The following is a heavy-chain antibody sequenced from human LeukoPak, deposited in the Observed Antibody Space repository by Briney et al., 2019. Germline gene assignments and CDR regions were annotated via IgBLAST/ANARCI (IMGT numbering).Heavy chain of an antibody. J-gene: IGHJ1*01. CDR1: GFTFNSYS. V-gene: IGHV3-21*01. D-gene: IGHD1-26*01. CDR2: ISSSSSHM. Sequence: GGSLRLSCAASGFTFNSYSMYWVRQAPGRGLEWVSSISSSSSHMFYADSVKGRFSISRDNANNSLYLQMNSLRAEDTAVYYCVRDSGSSYGYYFLHWGQGTLVTVSS. CDR3: VRDSGSSYGYYFLH.